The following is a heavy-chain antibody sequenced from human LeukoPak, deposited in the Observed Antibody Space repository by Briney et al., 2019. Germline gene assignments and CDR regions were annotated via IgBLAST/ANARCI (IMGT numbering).Heavy chain of an antibody. CDR1: GGSISSYY. CDR2: IYYSGST. D-gene: IGHD3-22*01. V-gene: IGHV4-59*01. CDR3: ARYDSSGYYFDY. J-gene: IGHJ4*02. Sequence: SETLSLTCTVSGGSISSYYWSWIRQPPGKGQEWIGYIYYSGSTDYNPSLKSRVTISVDTSKNQFSLKLSSVTAADTAVYYCARYDSSGYYFDYWGQGTLVTVSS.